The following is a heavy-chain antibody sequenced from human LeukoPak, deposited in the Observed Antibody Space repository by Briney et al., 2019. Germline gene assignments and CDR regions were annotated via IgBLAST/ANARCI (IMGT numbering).Heavy chain of an antibody. D-gene: IGHD6-6*01. CDR2: IYFSGST. CDR1: GGSISSYY. Sequence: SETLSLTCTVSGGSISSYYWSWIRQPPGKGLEWIGYIYFSGSTDYNPSLKSRVTISVDTSKNQSSLKLSSVTAADTAVYYCARSEYSSSSGHFDYWGQGTLVTVSS. V-gene: IGHV4-59*08. CDR3: ARSEYSSSSGHFDY. J-gene: IGHJ4*02.